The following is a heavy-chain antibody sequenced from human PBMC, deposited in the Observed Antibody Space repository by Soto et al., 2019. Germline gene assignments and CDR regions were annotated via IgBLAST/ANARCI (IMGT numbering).Heavy chain of an antibody. CDR3: ARHILGQGFVS. CDR1: GNTFTNLE. D-gene: IGHD2-15*01. CDR2: MHANTGHA. V-gene: IGHV1-8*01. J-gene: IGHJ2*01. Sequence: QAQLVQSGAEVKKPGASVKVSCRTSGNTFTNLELNWVRQAPGQGLDWIGWMHANTGHAGYAQKFQGRVSLTRDSSVTTSYMELSNLSPDDTAVYYCARHILGQGFVSWGRGTLVTVSS.